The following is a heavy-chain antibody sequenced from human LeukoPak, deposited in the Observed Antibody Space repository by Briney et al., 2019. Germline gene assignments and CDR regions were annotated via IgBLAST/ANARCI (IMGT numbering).Heavy chain of an antibody. J-gene: IGHJ4*02. D-gene: IGHD1-26*01. CDR3: ASRTGSYYPFDS. Sequence: GESLQISCKGSGYSFSNYYIDWARQMPGKGLEWMGVMYPGGSDIRYSPSFQGQVTISADKSIDTAYLQWSSLKGSDSAMYYCASRTGSYYPFDSWGQGTLVTVSS. CDR1: GYSFSNYY. CDR2: MYPGGSDI. V-gene: IGHV5-51*01.